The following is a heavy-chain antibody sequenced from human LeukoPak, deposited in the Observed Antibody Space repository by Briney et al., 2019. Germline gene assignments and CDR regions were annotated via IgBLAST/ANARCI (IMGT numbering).Heavy chain of an antibody. Sequence: SETLSLTCTVSGDSFSSGYWSWIRQPPGKGLEWIGYTSYSDSTRYSPSLKSRVTMSIDTSMNQFSLKVTSVTPADTAVYYCARGSSRFDCWGQGTLVTVSS. V-gene: IGHV4-59*01. J-gene: IGHJ4*02. D-gene: IGHD6-13*01. CDR1: GDSFSSGY. CDR2: TSYSDST. CDR3: ARGSSRFDC.